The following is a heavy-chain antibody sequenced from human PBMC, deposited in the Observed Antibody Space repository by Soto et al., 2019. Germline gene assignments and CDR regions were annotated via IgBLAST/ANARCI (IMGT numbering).Heavy chain of an antibody. V-gene: IGHV1-69*13. CDR1: GGTFSSYA. D-gene: IGHD5-18*01. CDR3: ASNHRKGDSYGYNPFDY. CDR2: IIPIFGTA. Sequence: GASVKVSCKASGGTFSSYAISWVRQAPGQGLEWMGGIIPIFGTANYAQKFQGRVTITADESTSTAYVELSSLRSEDTAVYYCASNHRKGDSYGYNPFDYWGQGTLVTVSS. J-gene: IGHJ4*02.